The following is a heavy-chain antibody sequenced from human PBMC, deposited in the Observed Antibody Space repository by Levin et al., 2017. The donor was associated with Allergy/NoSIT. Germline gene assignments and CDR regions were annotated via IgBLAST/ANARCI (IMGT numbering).Heavy chain of an antibody. V-gene: IGHV4-59*01. CDR3: ARDVGIGIAAAGDDYYYYGMDV. CDR2: IYYSGST. J-gene: IGHJ6*02. D-gene: IGHD6-13*01. Sequence: SQTLSLTCTVSGGSISSYYWSWIRQPPGKGLEWIGYIYYSGSTNYNPSLKSRVTISVDTSKNQFSLKLSSVTAADTAVYYCARDVGIGIAAAGDDYYYYGMDVWGQGTTVTVSS. CDR1: GGSISSYY.